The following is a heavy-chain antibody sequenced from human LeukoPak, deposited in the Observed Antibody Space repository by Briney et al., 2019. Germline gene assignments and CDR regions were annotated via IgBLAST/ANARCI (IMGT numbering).Heavy chain of an antibody. CDR2: IYYSGST. CDR1: SGSISSGDYY. Sequence: SQTLSLTCTVSSGSISSGDYYWSWIRQPPGKGLEWIGYIYYSGSTYYNPSLKSRVTISVDTSKNQFSLKLSSVTAADTAVYYCARVPPGNDAFDIWGQGTMVTVSS. D-gene: IGHD1-14*01. V-gene: IGHV4-30-4*01. J-gene: IGHJ3*02. CDR3: ARVPPGNDAFDI.